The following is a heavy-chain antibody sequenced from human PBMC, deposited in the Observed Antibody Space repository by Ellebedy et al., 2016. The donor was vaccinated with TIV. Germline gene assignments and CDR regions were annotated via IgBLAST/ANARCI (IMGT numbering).Heavy chain of an antibody. V-gene: IGHV3-21*01. CDR1: GFTFSNYS. CDR2: ISSSSSYI. D-gene: IGHD3-9*01. Sequence: GESLKISXAASGFTFSNYSMNWVRQAPGKGLEWVSSISSSSSYIYYADSVKGRFIISRDNAKNSLYLQMNSLRAEDTAGYYCARDTSRNYDILTGYYTPYYYGMDVWGQGTTVTVSS. J-gene: IGHJ6*02. CDR3: ARDTSRNYDILTGYYTPYYYGMDV.